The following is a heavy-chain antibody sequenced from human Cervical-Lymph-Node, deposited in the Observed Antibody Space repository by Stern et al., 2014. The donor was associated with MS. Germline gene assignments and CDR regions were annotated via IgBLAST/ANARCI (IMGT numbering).Heavy chain of an antibody. CDR1: GYTFTGYY. Sequence: VQLVESGAEVKKPGASVKVSCKASGYTFTGYYMHWVRQAPGQGLEWMGWINPNSGGTNYAQKFQGWVTMTRDTSISTAYMELSRLRSDDTAVYYCARSMVRGVIITSFDYWGQGTLVTVSS. J-gene: IGHJ4*02. D-gene: IGHD3-10*01. V-gene: IGHV1-2*04. CDR2: INPNSGGT. CDR3: ARSMVRGVIITSFDY.